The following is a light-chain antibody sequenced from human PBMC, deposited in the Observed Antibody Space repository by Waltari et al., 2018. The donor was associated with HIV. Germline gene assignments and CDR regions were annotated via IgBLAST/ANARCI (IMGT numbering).Light chain of an antibody. V-gene: IGLV3-19*01. CDR3: NSRDNNDNHVV. Sequence: SSELTQYPAVSVALGQTVRITCPVYSLPLYYARWYQPKPGQAPVLVIYGKNNRPSGIPDRFSGSSSGKTASLTITGAQAEDEADYYCNSRDNNDNHVVFGGGTKVTVL. J-gene: IGLJ2*01. CDR1: SLPLYY. CDR2: GKN.